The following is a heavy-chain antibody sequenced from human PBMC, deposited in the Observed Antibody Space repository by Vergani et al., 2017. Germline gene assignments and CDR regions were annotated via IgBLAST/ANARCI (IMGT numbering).Heavy chain of an antibody. CDR1: GGTFSSYA. D-gene: IGHD2-21*01. Sequence: QVQLVQSGAEVKKPGSSVKVSCKASGGTFSSYAISWVRQAPGQGLEWMGRIIPILGIANYSQKFQGRVTFTAAKSTSTGYLELRSLRSEDTAVYYCARDVAPAPYYYGMDVWGQGTTVTVAS. CDR3: ARDVAPAPYYYGMDV. V-gene: IGHV1-69*04. J-gene: IGHJ6*02. CDR2: IIPILGIA.